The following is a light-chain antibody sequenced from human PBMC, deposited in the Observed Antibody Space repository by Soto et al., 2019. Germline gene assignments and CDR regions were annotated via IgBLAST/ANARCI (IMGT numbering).Light chain of an antibody. CDR3: QQYGNSPRT. J-gene: IGKJ1*01. CDR1: QSVSSSY. Sequence: EIVLTQSPGALSLSPGESATLSCGASQSVSSSYLVWYQQKPGQAPRLLIYGASTRATGIPDRFSGSGSGTDFTLTISRLEPEDFAVYYCQQYGNSPRTFGQGTKVEIK. CDR2: GAS. V-gene: IGKV3-20*01.